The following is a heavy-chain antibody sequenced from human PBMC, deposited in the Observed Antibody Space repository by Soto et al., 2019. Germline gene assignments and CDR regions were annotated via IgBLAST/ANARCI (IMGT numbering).Heavy chain of an antibody. CDR1: GFTFSSYA. D-gene: IGHD3-10*01. Sequence: GGSLRLSCAASGFTFSSYAMSWVRQAPGKGLEWVSAISGSGGSTYYADSVKGRFTISRDNSKNTLYLQMNSLRAEDTAVYYCSKVKVLLWFGELSPSWFDPWGQGTLVTVPQ. CDR2: ISGSGGST. V-gene: IGHV3-23*01. CDR3: SKVKVLLWFGELSPSWFDP. J-gene: IGHJ5*02.